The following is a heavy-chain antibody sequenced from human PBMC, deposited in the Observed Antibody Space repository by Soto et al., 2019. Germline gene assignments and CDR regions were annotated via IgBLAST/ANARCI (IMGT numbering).Heavy chain of an antibody. CDR3: ARALWGPAGHINWFDP. CDR1: GGSISSGGYS. D-gene: IGHD2-2*01. V-gene: IGHV4-30-2*01. CDR2: IYHSGST. Sequence: SSDTLSLTCAVSGGSISSGGYSWSWIRQPPGKGLEWIGYIYHSGSTYYNPSLKSRVTISVDRSKNQFSLKLSSVTAADTAVYYCARALWGPAGHINWFDPWGQGTLVTVSS. J-gene: IGHJ5*02.